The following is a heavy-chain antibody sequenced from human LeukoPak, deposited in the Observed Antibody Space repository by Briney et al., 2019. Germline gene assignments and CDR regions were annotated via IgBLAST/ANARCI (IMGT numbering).Heavy chain of an antibody. V-gene: IGHV3-48*02. Sequence: PGGSLRLSCAASGFTFSTFDVSWARQVPGKGLDWVSYISSSTIIYYADSVKGRFTISRGNAKNSLYLQMSSLRDEDTAVYYCARHNQRDYFDYWGQGTLVTVSS. CDR2: ISSSTII. J-gene: IGHJ4*02. CDR1: GFTFSTFD. CDR3: ARHNQRDYFDY. D-gene: IGHD5-24*01.